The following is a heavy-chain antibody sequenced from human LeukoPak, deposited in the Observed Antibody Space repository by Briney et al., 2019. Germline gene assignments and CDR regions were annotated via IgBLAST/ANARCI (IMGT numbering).Heavy chain of an antibody. Sequence: GGSLRLSCAASGFIFSSYSMNWVRQAPGKGLEWVSSISSTSSYIYYADSVKGRFTISRDNAKNSLYLQMNSLRAEDTAVYCCVRDAPGIAYAFDIWGRGTMVTVSS. J-gene: IGHJ3*02. CDR3: VRDAPGIAYAFDI. CDR2: ISSTSSYI. V-gene: IGHV3-21*01. D-gene: IGHD6-13*01. CDR1: GFIFSSYS.